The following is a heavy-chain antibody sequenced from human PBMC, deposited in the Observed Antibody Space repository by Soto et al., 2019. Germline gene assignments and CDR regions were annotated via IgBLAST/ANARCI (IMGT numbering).Heavy chain of an antibody. CDR1: GFTCTSYA. CDR2: IGVGSGNR. V-gene: IGHV1-58*01. CDR3: AGLGVYFDH. J-gene: IGHJ4*01. Sequence: SEKVSSKASGFTCTSYAVQWARRALGQRLEGIGWIGVGSGNRHYAQKFQERVTITRVMSTNTAYMELSSLRSEDTAVYCCAGLGVYFDHWGQGTLVTVSS. D-gene: IGHD2-8*01.